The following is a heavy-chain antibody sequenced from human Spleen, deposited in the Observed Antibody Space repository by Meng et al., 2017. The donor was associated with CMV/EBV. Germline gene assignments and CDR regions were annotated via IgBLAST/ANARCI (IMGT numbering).Heavy chain of an antibody. CDR1: GFTFSDYY. CDR2: ISSSGSTI. Sequence: CAAPGFTFSDYYMSWIRQAPGKGLEWVSYISSSGSTIYYADSVKGRFTISRDNAKNSLYLQMNSLRAEDTAVYYCARVRSSTSPLRLWGQGTLVTVSS. D-gene: IGHD2-2*01. J-gene: IGHJ4*02. V-gene: IGHV3-11*04. CDR3: ARVRSSTSPLRL.